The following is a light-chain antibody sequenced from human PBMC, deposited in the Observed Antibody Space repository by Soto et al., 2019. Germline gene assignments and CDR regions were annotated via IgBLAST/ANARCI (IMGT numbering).Light chain of an antibody. CDR1: QSVGSY. CDR3: QQYNNWPPIT. J-gene: IGKJ5*01. Sequence: EVVLIQSPATLSLSSGERATLSCRASQSVGSYLAWYQHKPGQAPRLLISDASNRATGIPARFSGSGSGTEFTLTISSLQSEDFAVYYCQQYNNWPPITFGQGTRLEIK. CDR2: DAS. V-gene: IGKV3-11*01.